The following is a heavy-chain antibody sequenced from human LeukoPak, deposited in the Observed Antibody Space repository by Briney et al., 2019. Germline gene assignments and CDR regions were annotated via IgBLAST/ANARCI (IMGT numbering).Heavy chain of an antibody. V-gene: IGHV1-2*02. CDR1: GYTFTGYY. CDR2: INPNSGGT. D-gene: IGHD4-17*01. CDR3: ARDFDYGDSEFDY. Sequence: ASVKVSCKASGYTFTGYYMHWVRQAPGRGLEWMGWINPNSGGTNYAQKFQGRVTMTRDTSISTAYMELSRLRSDDTAVCYCARDFDYGDSEFDYWGQGTLVTVSS. J-gene: IGHJ4*02.